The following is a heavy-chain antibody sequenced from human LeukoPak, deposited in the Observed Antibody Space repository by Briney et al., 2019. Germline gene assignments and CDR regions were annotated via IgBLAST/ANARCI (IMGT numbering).Heavy chain of an antibody. CDR3: ARGGGYSGYDFGY. J-gene: IGHJ4*02. D-gene: IGHD5-12*01. CDR1: GGSISSYY. Sequence: SETLSLTCTVSGGSISSYYWSWIRQPPGKGLGWIGYIYCSGSTNYNPSLKSRVTISVDTSKNQFSLNLSSVTAADTAVYYCARGGGYSGYDFGYWGQGTLSPSPQ. CDR2: IYCSGST. V-gene: IGHV4-59*01.